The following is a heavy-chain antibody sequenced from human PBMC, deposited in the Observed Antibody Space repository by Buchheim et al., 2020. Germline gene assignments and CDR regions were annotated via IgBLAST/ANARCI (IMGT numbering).Heavy chain of an antibody. CDR2: INPADSST. V-gene: IGHV5-51*01. J-gene: IGHJ4*02. Sequence: EVQLVQSGAEVKKPGESLKISCQGSGYIFLNYWIGWVRQMPGKGLEWMGIINPADSSTTYSPSFQGQVTMSVDKSISAASLQWRSLKASDTSIYYCARLIAMSGGTPDFWGQGTL. CDR3: ARLIAMSGGTPDF. D-gene: IGHD2-15*01. CDR1: GYIFLNYW.